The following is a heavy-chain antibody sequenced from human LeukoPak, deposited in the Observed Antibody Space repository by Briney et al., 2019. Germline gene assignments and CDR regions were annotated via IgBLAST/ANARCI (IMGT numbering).Heavy chain of an antibody. J-gene: IGHJ6*03. CDR1: GFTFSDYY. V-gene: IGHV3-11*01. D-gene: IGHD2-2*01. Sequence: GGSLRLSCAASGFTFSDYYMSWIRQAPGKGLEWVSYISSSGSTIYYADSVKGRFTISRDNAKNSLYLQMNSLRAEDTAVYYSASHRSIYCSSTSCPDYYYYYMDVWGKGTTVTVSS. CDR3: ASHRSIYCSSTSCPDYYYYYMDV. CDR2: ISSSGSTI.